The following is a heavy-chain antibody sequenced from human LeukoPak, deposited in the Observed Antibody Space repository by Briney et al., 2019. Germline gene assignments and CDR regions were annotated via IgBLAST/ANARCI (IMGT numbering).Heavy chain of an antibody. J-gene: IGHJ6*02. CDR2: IKQDGSEK. CDR1: GFTFSSYW. CDR3: ARVGDYYYDSSGYYDYYYGMDV. Sequence: GGSLRLSCAASGFTFSSYWMSWVRQAPGKELEWVANIKQDGSEKYYVDSVKGRFTISRDNAKNSLYLQMNSLRAEDTAVYYCARVGDYYYDSSGYYDYYYGMDVWGQGTTVTVSS. V-gene: IGHV3-7*01. D-gene: IGHD3-22*01.